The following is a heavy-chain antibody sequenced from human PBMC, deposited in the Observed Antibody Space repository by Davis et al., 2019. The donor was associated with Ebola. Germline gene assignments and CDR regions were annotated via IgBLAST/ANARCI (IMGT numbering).Heavy chain of an antibody. D-gene: IGHD3-10*01. CDR1: GYTFTSYD. Sequence: ASVKVSCKASGYTFTSYDINWVRQAPGQGLEWMGWMNPNSGNTGYAQKFQGRVTITADESTSTAYMELSSLRSEDTAVYYCARAPTWSQINYYCFDYWGQGTLVTVSS. V-gene: IGHV1-8*01. CDR3: ARAPTWSQINYYCFDY. CDR2: MNPNSGNT. J-gene: IGHJ4*02.